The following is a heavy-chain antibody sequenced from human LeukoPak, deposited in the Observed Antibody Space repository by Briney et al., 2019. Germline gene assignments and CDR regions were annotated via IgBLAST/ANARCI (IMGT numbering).Heavy chain of an antibody. V-gene: IGHV1-46*01. CDR3: ARDRAAGVRGALSLDY. D-gene: IGHD3-10*01. CDR2: INPSGGST. Sequence: ASVKVSCKASGYTFTSYDINWVRQATGQGLEWMGIINPSGGSTSYAQKFQGRVTMTRDTSTSTVYMELSSLRSEDTAVYYCARDRAAGVRGALSLDYWGQGTLVTVSS. CDR1: GYTFTSYD. J-gene: IGHJ4*02.